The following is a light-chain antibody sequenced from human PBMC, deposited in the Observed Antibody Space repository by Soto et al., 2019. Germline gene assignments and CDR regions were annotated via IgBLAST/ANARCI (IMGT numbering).Light chain of an antibody. V-gene: IGKV3D-20*02. Sequence: LYLSPGDRATLSCRASQSFSSTYLAWYQQKPGQAPRLLIYGASSKATGIPDRFSGGGSGTGFRLTVSRLLLKHFAVLTCAQRSYGGLCFGQGTRLAIK. CDR2: GAS. CDR1: QSFSSTY. CDR3: AQRSYGGLC. J-gene: IGKJ5*01.